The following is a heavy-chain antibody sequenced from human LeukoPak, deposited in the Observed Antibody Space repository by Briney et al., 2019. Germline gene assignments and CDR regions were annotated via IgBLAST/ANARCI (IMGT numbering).Heavy chain of an antibody. CDR1: GGSFSGYY. V-gene: IGHV4-34*01. CDR3: ARVGYYYYYMDV. CDR2: INNSGST. Sequence: SETLSLTCAVYGGSFSGYYWSWVRQPPGKGLEWIGEINNSGSTNYNPSLKRRVTISVVTSKNQFSLKLSSVTAADTAVYYCARVGYYYYYMDVWGKGTTVTISS. J-gene: IGHJ6*03.